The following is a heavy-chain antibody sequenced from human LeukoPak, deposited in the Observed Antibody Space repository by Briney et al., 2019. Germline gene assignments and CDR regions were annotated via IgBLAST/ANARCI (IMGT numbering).Heavy chain of an antibody. CDR2: IYYSGST. J-gene: IGHJ3*02. CDR1: GGSISSYY. D-gene: IGHD4/OR15-4a*01. V-gene: IGHV4-59*01. Sequence: SETLSLTCTVSGGSISSYYCSWIRQPPGKGLEWIGYIYYSGSTNYNPSLKSRVTISVDTSKNQFSLKLSSVTAADTAVYYCARAVGRAHAFDIWGQRTMVTVSS. CDR3: ARAVGRAHAFDI.